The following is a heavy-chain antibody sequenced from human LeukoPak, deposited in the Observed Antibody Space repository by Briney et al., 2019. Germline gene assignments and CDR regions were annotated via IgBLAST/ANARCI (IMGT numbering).Heavy chain of an antibody. V-gene: IGHV3-33*01. CDR1: GFTFSSYG. Sequence: GRSLRLSCAASGFTFSSYGMHWVRQAPGKGLEWVAVIWYDGSNKYYADSVKGRFTISRDNSKNTLYLQMNSLRAEDTAVYYCARDTRYSSSWYIDYWGQGTLVTVSS. CDR3: ARDTRYSSSWYIDY. J-gene: IGHJ4*02. D-gene: IGHD6-13*01. CDR2: IWYDGSNK.